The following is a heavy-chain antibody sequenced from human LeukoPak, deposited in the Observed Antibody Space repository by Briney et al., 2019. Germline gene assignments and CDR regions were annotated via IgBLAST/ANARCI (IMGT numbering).Heavy chain of an antibody. Sequence: GPCLSLSCAASGFTVSSFSTGWVRQAPREGLGWVAVFSFDGSNKHYAGSVKVRFPISRANSKTTLSLQMNSLRVEDTVVYYCVREVYCTSSSCPGAFDIWGQGTMVTVSS. V-gene: IGHV3-30-3*01. CDR1: GFTVSSFS. D-gene: IGHD2-2*01. J-gene: IGHJ3*02. CDR2: FSFDGSNK. CDR3: VREVYCTSSSCPGAFDI.